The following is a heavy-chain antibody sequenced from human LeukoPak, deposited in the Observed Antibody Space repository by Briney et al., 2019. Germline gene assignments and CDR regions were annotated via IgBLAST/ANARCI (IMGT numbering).Heavy chain of an antibody. J-gene: IGHJ4*02. CDR1: VGTFTSYA. CDR2: IIPIFGTA. D-gene: IGHD6-6*01. V-gene: IGHV1-69*01. CDR3: VLHASSDVDPFDY. Sequence: SVRVSCKASVGTFTSYAISWVRQAPGQGLEWMGGIIPIFGTANYAQKFQGRVTITADESTSTAYMELSSLRSEDTAVYYCVLHASSDVDPFDYWGQGTLVTVSS.